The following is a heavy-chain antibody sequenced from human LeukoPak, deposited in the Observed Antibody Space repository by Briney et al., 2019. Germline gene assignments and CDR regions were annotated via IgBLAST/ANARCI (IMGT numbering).Heavy chain of an antibody. CDR3: ATGGYGSGSYMWN. V-gene: IGHV7-4-1*02. CDR2: INTNTGNP. D-gene: IGHD3-10*01. Sequence: GASVKVSCKASGYTFTSYVMNWVRQAPGQGLEWMGWINTNTGNPTYAQGFTGRFVFSLDTSVSTAYLQISSLKAEDTAVYYCATGGYGSGSYMWNWGQGTLVTVSS. J-gene: IGHJ4*02. CDR1: GYTFTSYV.